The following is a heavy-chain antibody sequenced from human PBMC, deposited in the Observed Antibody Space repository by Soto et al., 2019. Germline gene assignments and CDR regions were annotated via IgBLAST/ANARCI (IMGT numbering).Heavy chain of an antibody. CDR3: ARGGLGYDAFDI. V-gene: IGHV3-13*01. Sequence: EVQLVESGGGLVQPGGSLRLSCAAPGFTFSSYDMHWVRQATGKGLEWVSAIGTAGDTYYPGSVKGRFTISRENAKNSLYLQMNSLRAGDTAVYYCARGGLGYDAFDIWGQGTMVTVSS. CDR1: GFTFSSYD. CDR2: IGTAGDT. D-gene: IGHD5-12*01. J-gene: IGHJ3*02.